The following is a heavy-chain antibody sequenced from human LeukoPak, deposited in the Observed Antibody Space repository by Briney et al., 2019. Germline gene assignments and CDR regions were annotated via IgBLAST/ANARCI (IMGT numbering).Heavy chain of an antibody. J-gene: IGHJ4*02. V-gene: IGHV3-21*01. CDR2: ISSSSSYI. D-gene: IGHD1-26*01. CDR3: ARLVPWELQTGPFDY. Sequence: KPGGSLRLSCAASGFTFSSYEMNWVRQAPGKGLEWVSSISSSSSYIYYADSVKGRFTISRDNAKNSLYLQMNSLRAEDTAVYYCARLVPWELQTGPFDYWGQGTLVTVSS. CDR1: GFTFSSYE.